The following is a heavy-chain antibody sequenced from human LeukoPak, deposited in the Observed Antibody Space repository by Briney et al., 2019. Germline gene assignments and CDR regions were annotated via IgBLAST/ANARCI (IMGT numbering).Heavy chain of an antibody. CDR2: IYSGGST. D-gene: IGHD6-19*01. CDR1: VFTVSSNY. V-gene: IGHV3-53*01. J-gene: IGHJ4*02. Sequence: GGSLRLSCAASVFTVSSNYMSCVRQAPGKGLEWVSVIYSGGSTYYADSVKGRFTISRDNSKNTLYLQMNSLRAEDTAVYYCARVYSSGWPSDYWGQGTLVTVSS. CDR3: ARVYSSGWPSDY.